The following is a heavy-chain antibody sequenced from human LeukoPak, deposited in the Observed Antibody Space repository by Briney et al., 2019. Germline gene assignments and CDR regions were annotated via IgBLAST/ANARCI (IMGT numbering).Heavy chain of an antibody. CDR1: GFTFSSYG. D-gene: IGHD3-10*01. V-gene: IGHV3-30*03. J-gene: IGHJ4*02. CDR3: GRGSVGFGELNY. Sequence: GGSLRLSCAASGFTFSSYGMHWVRQAPGKGLEWVAVISYDGSNKFYADSVMGRFTLSRDNSKNTLYLQMNSLRIEDTAVYYCGRGSVGFGELNYWGQGTLVTVSS. CDR2: ISYDGSNK.